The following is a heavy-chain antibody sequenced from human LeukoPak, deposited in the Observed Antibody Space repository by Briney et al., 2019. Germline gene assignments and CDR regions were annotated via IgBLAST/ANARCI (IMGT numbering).Heavy chain of an antibody. J-gene: IGHJ4*02. V-gene: IGHV4-4*07. CDR2: IYKSGST. D-gene: IGHD3-22*01. CDR3: AREEYFQDSNGYSDYFHS. Sequence: SETLSLTCTVSGGSIGWDYWSWVRQSAGKGLEWIGRIYKSGSTNYNPSFRSRVTMSVDTSKNQFSLTVTSVTAADTAVYYCAREEYFQDSNGYSDYFHSWGQGSLVTVSS. CDR1: GGSIGWDY.